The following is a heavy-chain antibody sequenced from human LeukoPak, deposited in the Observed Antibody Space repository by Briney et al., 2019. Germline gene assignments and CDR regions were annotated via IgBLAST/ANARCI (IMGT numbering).Heavy chain of an antibody. V-gene: IGHV4-59*08. Sequence: SETLSLTCTVSGGSISSYYWSWIRQPPGKGLEWIGYIYYSGSTYYNPSLKSRVTISVDTSKNQFSLKLSSVTAADTAVYYCASSAVVPAAPFDYWGQGTLVTVSS. CDR1: GGSISSYY. CDR3: ASSAVVPAAPFDY. D-gene: IGHD2-2*01. CDR2: IYYSGST. J-gene: IGHJ4*02.